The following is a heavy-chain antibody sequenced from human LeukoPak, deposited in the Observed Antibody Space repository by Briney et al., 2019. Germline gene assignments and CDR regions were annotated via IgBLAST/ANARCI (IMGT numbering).Heavy chain of an antibody. CDR1: GGPFRGYF. J-gene: IGHJ4*02. D-gene: IGHD3-10*01. CDR3: ARRYYYNLGSFPFDF. CDR2: IHNSGTT. V-gene: IGHV4-34*01. Sequence: PSETLSLTCAGSGGPFRGYFWSWIRQSSGKGLEWIGEIHNSGTTNYNPSLNSRGTISEDTSKNQFYLNLSSVTAADTAVYYCARRYYYNLGSFPFDFWGQGTLVTVSS.